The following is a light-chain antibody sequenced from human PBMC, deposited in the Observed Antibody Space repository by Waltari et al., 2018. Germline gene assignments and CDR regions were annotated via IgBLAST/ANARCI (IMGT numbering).Light chain of an antibody. J-gene: IGLJ1*01. CDR2: DVS. CDR1: SSDVGGSNH. CDR3: SSYSTSLTPYV. V-gene: IGLV2-14*03. Sequence: QSALTQPASVSGSPGQSITISCPGTSSDVGGSNHVSWYQQHPAKAPKLMIYDVSSRPSGVSNRFFGSKSGNTASLTISGLQAEDEAVYFCSSYSTSLTPYVFGPGTKVTVL.